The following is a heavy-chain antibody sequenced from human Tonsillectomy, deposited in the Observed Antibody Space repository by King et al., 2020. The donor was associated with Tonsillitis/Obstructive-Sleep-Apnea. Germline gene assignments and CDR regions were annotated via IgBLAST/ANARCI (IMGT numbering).Heavy chain of an antibody. D-gene: IGHD3-3*01. J-gene: IGHJ4*02. CDR1: GGSISSYY. CDR3: ASEIYDFWSGYYYFDY. Sequence: QLQESGPGLVKPSETLSLTCTVSGGSISSYYWSWIRQPPGKGLEWIGYIYYSGSTNYNPSLKSRVTISVDTSKNQFSLKLSSVTAADTAVYYCASEIYDFWSGYYYFDYWGQGTLVTVSS. CDR2: IYYSGST. V-gene: IGHV4-59*01.